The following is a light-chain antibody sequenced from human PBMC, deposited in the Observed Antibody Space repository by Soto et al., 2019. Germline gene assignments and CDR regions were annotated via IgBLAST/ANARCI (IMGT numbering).Light chain of an antibody. CDR2: GAS. CDR3: QQYGSSPPWT. V-gene: IGKV3-20*01. J-gene: IGKJ1*01. CDR1: QSVSSSY. Sequence: EILLTQYPGTLSLSPGERATLSWRASQSVSSSYLAWYQQKPGQAPRLLIYGASSRATGIPDRFSGSGSGTDFTLTISRLETEDFAVYYCQQYGSSPPWTFGQGTKVDIK.